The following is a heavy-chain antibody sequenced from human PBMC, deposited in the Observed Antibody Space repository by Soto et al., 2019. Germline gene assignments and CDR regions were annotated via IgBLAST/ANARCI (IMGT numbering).Heavy chain of an antibody. V-gene: IGHV1-18*04. D-gene: IGHD3-10*01. CDR1: GYTFTSYG. Sequence: QVQLVQSGAEVKKPGASVKVSCKASGYTFTSYGISWVRQAPGQGLERMGWISAYNGNTNYAQKLQGRVTMTTDTSTSTAYMELRSLRSDDTAVYYCARDDTMVRGAHNYYYYYGMDVWGQGTTVTVSS. CDR3: ARDDTMVRGAHNYYYYYGMDV. J-gene: IGHJ6*02. CDR2: ISAYNGNT.